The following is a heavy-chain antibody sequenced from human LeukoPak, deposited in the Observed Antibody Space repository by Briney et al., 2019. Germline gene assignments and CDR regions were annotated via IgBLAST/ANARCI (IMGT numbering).Heavy chain of an antibody. Sequence: GGSLRLSCAASGFTFSSYGMHWVRQAPGKGLEWIGFIRSKAYGGTTEYAASVKGRFTISRDDSKSIAYLQMNSLKTEDTAVYYCTRDGPGYCSSTSCPRYYYAMDVWGQGTTVTVSS. V-gene: IGHV3-49*04. D-gene: IGHD2-2*01. CDR3: TRDGPGYCSSTSCPRYYYAMDV. J-gene: IGHJ6*02. CDR2: IRSKAYGGTT. CDR1: GFTFSSYG.